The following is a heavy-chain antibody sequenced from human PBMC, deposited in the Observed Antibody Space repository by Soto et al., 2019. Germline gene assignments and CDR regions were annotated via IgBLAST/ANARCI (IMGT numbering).Heavy chain of an antibody. Sequence: QVQLVESGGGVVQPGRSLRLSCAASGFGFSTYDMHWVRQTPGKGLEWVAVIWYDGSNKYYADSVKGRFTISRDNSKTTLYLHMNSLRAEDTAVYYCARGSSWYPFDYWGQGSLVTVSS. J-gene: IGHJ4*02. D-gene: IGHD6-13*01. CDR2: IWYDGSNK. V-gene: IGHV3-33*01. CDR3: ARGSSWYPFDY. CDR1: GFGFSTYD.